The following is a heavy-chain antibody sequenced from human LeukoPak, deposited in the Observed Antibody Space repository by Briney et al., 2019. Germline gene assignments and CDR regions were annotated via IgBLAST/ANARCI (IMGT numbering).Heavy chain of an antibody. Sequence: SETLSLTCTVSGGSMKNYFWSWIRQPPGKGPEWIGYMHYSGSINYNPSLKSRVTISIDTSKNQFSLNLSSVTATDTAVYYCAKGSGTHLGIAVAGTRSPFDYWGQGTLVTVSS. CDR2: MHYSGSI. V-gene: IGHV4-59*12. J-gene: IGHJ4*02. CDR3: AKGSGTHLGIAVAGTRSPFDY. CDR1: GGSMKNYF. D-gene: IGHD6-19*01.